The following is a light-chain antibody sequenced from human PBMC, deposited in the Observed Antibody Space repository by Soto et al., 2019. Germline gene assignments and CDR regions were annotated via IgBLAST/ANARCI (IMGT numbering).Light chain of an antibody. CDR1: SSDVGAYNF. V-gene: IGLV2-14*01. Sequence: QSVLTQPASVSGSPGQSITISCTGSSSDVGAYNFVSWYQHHPGRAPKLILYEVTTRPSGVSSRFSGSKSGNTASLTISGLQADGEATYYCSSYTSTNTPYVFGTGTKVTVL. CDR2: EVT. J-gene: IGLJ1*01. CDR3: SSYTSTNTPYV.